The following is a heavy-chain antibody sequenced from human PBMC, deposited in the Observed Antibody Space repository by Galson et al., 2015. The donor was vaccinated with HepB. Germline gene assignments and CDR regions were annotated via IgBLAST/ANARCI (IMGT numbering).Heavy chain of an antibody. J-gene: IGHJ5*01. CDR1: GFSFSDYA. CDR2: ISYDGSNE. V-gene: IGHV3-30*04. Sequence: SLRLSCAASGFSFSDYAMHWVRQAPGKGLEWVTVISYDGSNEYYADSVKGRFTISRDNSKNTLYVQMNSLKAEDTAVYYCAKDASPLHWFDSWGQGALVTVSS. CDR3: AKDASPLHWFDS.